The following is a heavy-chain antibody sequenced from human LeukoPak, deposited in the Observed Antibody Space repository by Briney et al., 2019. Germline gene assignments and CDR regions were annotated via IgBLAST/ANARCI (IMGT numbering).Heavy chain of an antibody. J-gene: IGHJ4*02. CDR3: AREHCAGGYCYFLDY. V-gene: IGHV4-38-2*02. CDR1: DYPISSGYF. Sequence: PSETLSLTCSVSDYPISSGYFWGWIRQPPHKGLEWIATISHSGSTYFNPSLKSRLIVSIDASKNQVSLSLTSVTAADTAVYYCAREHCAGGYCYFLDYWGPGILVTVSS. CDR2: ISHSGST. D-gene: IGHD3-16*02.